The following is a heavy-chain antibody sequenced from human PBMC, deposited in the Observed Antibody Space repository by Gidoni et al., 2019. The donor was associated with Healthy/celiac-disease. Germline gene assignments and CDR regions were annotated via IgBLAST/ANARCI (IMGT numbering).Heavy chain of an antibody. CDR2: INHSGST. CDR3: ARRGYYGSGRFDY. J-gene: IGHJ4*02. V-gene: IGHV4-34*01. Sequence: QVQLQQWGAGLLTPSETLSLTCAVYGGSFSGYYWSWIRQPPGKGLEWIGEINHSGSTNYNPSLKSRVTISVDTSKNQFSLKLSSVTAADTAVYYCARRGYYGSGRFDYWGQGTLVTVSS. D-gene: IGHD3-10*01. CDR1: GGSFSGYY.